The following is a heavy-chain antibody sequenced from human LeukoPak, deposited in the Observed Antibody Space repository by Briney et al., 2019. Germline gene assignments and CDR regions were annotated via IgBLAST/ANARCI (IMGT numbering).Heavy chain of an antibody. D-gene: IGHD6-13*01. CDR3: ARGIAGGAFDI. Sequence: GGSLRLSCAASGFTFSSYWVSWVRQAPGKGLEWVANIKQDGSEKYYVDSVKGRFTISRDNAKNSLYLQMNSLRAEDTAVYYCARGIAGGAFDIWGQGTMVTVSS. CDR2: IKQDGSEK. CDR1: GFTFSSYW. V-gene: IGHV3-7*03. J-gene: IGHJ3*02.